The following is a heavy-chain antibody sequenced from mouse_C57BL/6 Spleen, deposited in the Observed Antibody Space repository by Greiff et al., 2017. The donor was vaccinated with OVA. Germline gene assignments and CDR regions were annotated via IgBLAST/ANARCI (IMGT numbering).Heavy chain of an antibody. CDR2: IYPGSGST. CDR1: GYTFTSYW. D-gene: IGHD2-4*01. CDR3: GRGDLIYDDYARFAY. V-gene: IGHV1-55*01. Sequence: QVQLQQSGAELVKPGASVKMSCKASGYTFTSYWITWVKQRPGQGLEWIGDIYPGSGSTNYNEKFKSKATLTVDTSSSTAYMQLSSLTSEDSAVYYCGRGDLIYDDYARFAYWGQGTLVTVSA. J-gene: IGHJ3*01.